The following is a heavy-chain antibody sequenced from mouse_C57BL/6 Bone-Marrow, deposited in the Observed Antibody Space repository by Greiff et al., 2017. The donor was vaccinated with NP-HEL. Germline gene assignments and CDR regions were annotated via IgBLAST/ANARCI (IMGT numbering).Heavy chain of an antibody. CDR2: INPNNGGT. Sequence: VQLKQSGPELVKPGASVKIPCTASGYTFTDYNMDWVQQSHGKSLEWIGDINPNNGGTIYNQKFKGKATLTVDKSSSTAYMELRSLTSEATAFYYCARRGCKAMDYWGQGTSVTVSS. CDR1: GYTFTDYN. V-gene: IGHV1-18*01. J-gene: IGHJ4*01. CDR3: ARRGCKAMDY.